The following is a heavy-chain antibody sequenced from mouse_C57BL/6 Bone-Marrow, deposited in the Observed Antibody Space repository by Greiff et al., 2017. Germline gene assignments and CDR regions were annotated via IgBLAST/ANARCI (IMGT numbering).Heavy chain of an antibody. CDR1: GFSLTSYG. CDR3: AKLDYCGSFLDY. Sequence: VKLMESGPGLVAPSQSLSITCTVSGFSLTSYGVSWVRQPPGKGLEWLGGIWGDGGTTYHSALISRLSISKDNSKSQVFLKLHSLQTDDTATYYCAKLDYCGSFLDYWGQGTTLTVSS. D-gene: IGHD1-1*01. V-gene: IGHV2-3*01. CDR2: IWGDGGT. J-gene: IGHJ2*01.